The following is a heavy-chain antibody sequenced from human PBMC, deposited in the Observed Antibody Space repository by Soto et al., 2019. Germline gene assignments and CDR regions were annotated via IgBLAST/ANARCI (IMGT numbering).Heavy chain of an antibody. J-gene: IGHJ4*02. CDR1: GFTFSSYG. Sequence: GGSLRLSCAASGFTFSSYGMHWVRQAPGKGLEWVAVISYHGSNKYYADSVKGRFTISRDNSKNTLYLQMNSLRAEDTAVYYCATPGGTNYYDSSGYGNYFDYWGQGTLATVSS. V-gene: IGHV3-30*03. CDR2: ISYHGSNK. CDR3: ATPGGTNYYDSSGYGNYFDY. D-gene: IGHD3-22*01.